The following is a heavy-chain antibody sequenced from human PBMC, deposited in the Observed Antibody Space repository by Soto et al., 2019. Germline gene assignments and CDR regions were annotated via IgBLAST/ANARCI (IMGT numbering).Heavy chain of an antibody. CDR1: GFTFSSYA. D-gene: IGHD2-21*01. CDR2: ISSSSSFR. J-gene: IGHJ4*02. Sequence: GGSLRLSCAASGFTFSSYAMNWVRQAPGKGLEWVSSISSSSSFRNYADSVKGRFSISRDNDKNLVYLQMDSLRAEDTAVYYCARDPPLSVLVVVATDDFWGQGTLVTVYS. V-gene: IGHV3-21*01. CDR3: ARDPPLSVLVVVATDDF.